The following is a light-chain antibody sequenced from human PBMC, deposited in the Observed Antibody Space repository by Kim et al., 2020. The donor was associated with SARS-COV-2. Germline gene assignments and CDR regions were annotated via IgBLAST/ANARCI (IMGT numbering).Light chain of an antibody. J-gene: IGKJ1*01. Sequence: SASVDDRVTITCRASQSIDSSLVCYQQKPGKAPKLLIYKASNLENGVPSRFGGSGSGTEFTLTISSLQPADCATYYCQQYNTMWTFGQGTKVDIK. CDR1: QSIDSS. CDR2: KAS. CDR3: QQYNTMWT. V-gene: IGKV1-5*03.